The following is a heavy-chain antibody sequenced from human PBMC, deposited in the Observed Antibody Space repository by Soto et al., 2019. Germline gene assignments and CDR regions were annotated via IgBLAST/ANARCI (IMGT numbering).Heavy chain of an antibody. CDR1: GFTFSTYW. Sequence: GGSLRLSCGASGFTFSTYWMSWVRQAPGKGLEWVANIKEDGSEKYYVDSVEGRFTISRDNAKNSLYLQMTSLRAEDTALYYCARGWGYFDSSGFPYLYAMDVWGTGPTVTVSS. D-gene: IGHD3-22*01. CDR3: ARGWGYFDSSGFPYLYAMDV. CDR2: IKEDGSEK. V-gene: IGHV3-7*01. J-gene: IGHJ6*04.